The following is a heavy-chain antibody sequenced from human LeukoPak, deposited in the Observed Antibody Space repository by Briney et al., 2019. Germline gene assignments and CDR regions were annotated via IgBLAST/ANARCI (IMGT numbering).Heavy chain of an antibody. D-gene: IGHD2-21*02. CDR2: IWYDGSNK. CDR1: GFTFSSYG. Sequence: GRSLRLSCAASGFTFSSYGMHWVRQAPGKGLEWVAVIWYDGSNKYYADSVKGRFTISRDNSKNTLYLQMNSLRAEDTAVYYCASAKGGDWDYWGQGTLVTVSS. CDR3: ASAKGGDWDY. J-gene: IGHJ4*02. V-gene: IGHV3-33*01.